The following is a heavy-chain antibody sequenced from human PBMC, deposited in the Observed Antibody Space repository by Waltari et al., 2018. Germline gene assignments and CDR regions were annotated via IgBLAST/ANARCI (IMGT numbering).Heavy chain of an antibody. D-gene: IGHD6-13*01. CDR1: GYTFTSYA. CDR3: ARDTVLAAAGTSGYFQH. CDR2: INAGNGNT. J-gene: IGHJ1*01. V-gene: IGHV1-3*01. Sequence: QVQLVQSGAEVKKPGASVKVSCKASGYTFTSYAMHWVRQAPGQRLEWMGWINAGNGNTKYSQKFQGRVTFTRDTSASTAYMELSSLRSEDTAVYYCARDTVLAAAGTSGYFQHWGQGTLVTVSS.